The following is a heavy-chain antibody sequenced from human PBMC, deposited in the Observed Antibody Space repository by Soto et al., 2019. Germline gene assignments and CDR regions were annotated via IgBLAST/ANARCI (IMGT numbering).Heavy chain of an antibody. CDR3: ARALPDLIELCSSTSCQSGMDV. D-gene: IGHD2-2*01. V-gene: IGHV3-13*04. J-gene: IGHJ6*02. Sequence: GGSLRLSCAASGFTFSSYDMHWVRQATGKGLEWVSAIGTAGDTYYPGSVKGRFTISRENAKNSLYLQMNSLRAGDTAVYYCARALPDLIELCSSTSCQSGMDVWGQGTTVTVSS. CDR1: GFTFSSYD. CDR2: IGTAGDT.